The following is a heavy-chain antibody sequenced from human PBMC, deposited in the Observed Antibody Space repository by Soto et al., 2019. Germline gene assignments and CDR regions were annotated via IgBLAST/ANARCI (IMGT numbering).Heavy chain of an antibody. D-gene: IGHD3-3*01. CDR1: GGTFTTYS. CDR3: SRGSEEWTNPGWFDS. V-gene: IGHV1-69*11. J-gene: IGHJ5*01. Sequence: QVQLVQSGAEVKKPGSSVQVSCKASGGTFTTYSFIWVRQAPGQGLEWMGSVIPTLDSANYAQKFQDRVTISAAASTRTASVELSSIRPDAAAVYFCSRGSEEWTNPGWFDSWGQGTLVTVSS. CDR2: VIPTLDSA.